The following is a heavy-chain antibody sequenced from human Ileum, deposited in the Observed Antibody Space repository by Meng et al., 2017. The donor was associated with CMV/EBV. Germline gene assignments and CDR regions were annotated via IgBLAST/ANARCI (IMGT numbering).Heavy chain of an antibody. Sequence: LTCAGSGGAISRGGYYWSWIRQPPGKGLEWIGLIYNSGTTYYTASLRSRLNISIDTSKNQLSLRLSSVTAADTAVYFCAGSWGYYSDYWGLGTLVTVSS. J-gene: IGHJ4*02. CDR1: GGAISRGGYY. V-gene: IGHV4-30-4*01. D-gene: IGHD3-22*01. CDR2: IYNSGTT. CDR3: AGSWGYYSDY.